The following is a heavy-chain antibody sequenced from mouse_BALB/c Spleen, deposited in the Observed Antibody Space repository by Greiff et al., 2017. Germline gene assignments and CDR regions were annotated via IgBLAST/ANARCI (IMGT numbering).Heavy chain of an antibody. J-gene: IGHJ4*01. CDR2: ISPDSGST. CDR3: GREGYGSCLEY. Sequence: VQLQQSGAELVTPGASVKISCKASGYTFTGYCMHWVQQSPGQGLEWIGEISPDSGSTNYNEKFTSKATINVDTSSSTAYMKLSSLTSEASAVYCCGREGYGSCLEYWGQGTTVTVSA. V-gene: IGHV1S81*02. CDR1: GYTFTGYC. D-gene: IGHD2-10*02.